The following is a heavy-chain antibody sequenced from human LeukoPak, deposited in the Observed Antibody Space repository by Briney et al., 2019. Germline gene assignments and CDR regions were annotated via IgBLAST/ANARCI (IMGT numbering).Heavy chain of an antibody. J-gene: IGHJ5*02. CDR2: ISTSSSYI. V-gene: IGHV3-21*01. Sequence: GGSLRLSCAASGFTFSTYSMNWVRQAPGKGLEWVSFISTSSSYIYYADSVKGRFTISRDNARNSLYLQMNSLRAEDTAVYYCARDSEGVTGTTSWFDPWGQGTLVTVSS. CDR1: GFTFSTYS. CDR3: ARDSEGVTGTTSWFDP. D-gene: IGHD1-7*01.